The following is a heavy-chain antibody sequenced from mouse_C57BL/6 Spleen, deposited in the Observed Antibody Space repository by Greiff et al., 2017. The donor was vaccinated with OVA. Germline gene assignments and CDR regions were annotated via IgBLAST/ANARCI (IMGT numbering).Heavy chain of an antibody. Sequence: QVQLQQPGPELVKPGASVKLSCKASGYTFTSYWMHWVKQRPGQGLEWIGNINPSNGGTNYNEKFKSKATLTVDKSSSTAYMQLSSLTSEDSAVYYCARGGYGSSYSPFGYWGQGTTLTVSS. CDR1: GYTFTSYW. CDR3: ARGGYGSSYSPFGY. J-gene: IGHJ2*01. CDR2: INPSNGGT. D-gene: IGHD1-1*01. V-gene: IGHV1-53*01.